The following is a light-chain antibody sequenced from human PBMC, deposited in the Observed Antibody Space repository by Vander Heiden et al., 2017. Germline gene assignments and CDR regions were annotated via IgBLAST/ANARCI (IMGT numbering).Light chain of an antibody. Sequence: DIQMTQSPSSLSASVGDRVTITCQASQDITNYLNWYQQKPGKAPKLLIYDATNLETGVPSRFSGSGSGTDFTFTISSLQPEDVATYYCHQYDNLPLTFGPGTKVHSK. CDR3: HQYDNLPLT. J-gene: IGKJ3*01. CDR1: QDITNY. CDR2: DAT. V-gene: IGKV1-33*01.